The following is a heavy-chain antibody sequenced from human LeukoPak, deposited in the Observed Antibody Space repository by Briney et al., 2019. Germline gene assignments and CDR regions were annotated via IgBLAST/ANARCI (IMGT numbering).Heavy chain of an antibody. V-gene: IGHV3-21*01. CDR1: GFTFSSYS. CDR2: ISSSSSYI. CDR3: ASIYVWGSYRPGPFDY. D-gene: IGHD3-16*02. Sequence: PGGSLRLSCAASGFTFSSYSMNWVRQAPGKGLEWVSSISSSSSYIYYADSVRGRFTISRDNAKNSLYLQMNSLRAEDTAVYYCASIYVWGSYRPGPFDYWGQGTLVTVSS. J-gene: IGHJ4*02.